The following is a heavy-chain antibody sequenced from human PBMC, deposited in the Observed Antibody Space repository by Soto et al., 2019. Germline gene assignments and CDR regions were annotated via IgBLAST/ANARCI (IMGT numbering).Heavy chain of an antibody. V-gene: IGHV1-3*01. CDR1: GYTFSNFA. CDR3: VRDTSPYSSGWHNRHFDY. J-gene: IGHJ4*02. Sequence: GASVKVSCKASGYTFSNFAMHWVRQAPGQRLEWMGWINAGNWNTKYSQKFQGRVTITRDTSASTAYMELNSLRAEDTAVYYCVRDTSPYSSGWHNRHFDYWGQGTLVTVSS. D-gene: IGHD6-19*01. CDR2: INAGNWNT.